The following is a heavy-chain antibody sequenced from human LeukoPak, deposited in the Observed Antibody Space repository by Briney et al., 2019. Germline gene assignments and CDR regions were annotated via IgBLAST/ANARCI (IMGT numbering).Heavy chain of an antibody. CDR2: IYYSGST. V-gene: IGHV4-30-4*01. D-gene: IGHD6-19*01. CDR1: GGSISSGDYY. Sequence: SQTLSLTCTVSGGSISSGDYYWSWIRQPPGKGLEWIGYIYYSGSTYYNPSLKSRVTISVDTSKNQFSLKLSSVTAADTAVYYCARQAVAGIYYFDYWGQGTLVTVSS. CDR3: ARQAVAGIYYFDY. J-gene: IGHJ4*02.